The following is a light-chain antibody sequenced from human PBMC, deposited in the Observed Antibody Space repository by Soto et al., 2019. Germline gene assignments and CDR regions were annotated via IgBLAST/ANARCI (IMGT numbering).Light chain of an antibody. CDR2: GAS. CDR1: QSVSSN. Sequence: EIVMTQSPATLSVSPGERATLSCRASQSVSSNLAWYQQKPGQAPRLLIYGASTRATGIPARFSGSGSGTEFTLTISSLQSEAFAVYYCQQYNSWLLLTFGGGTKVEIK. V-gene: IGKV3-15*01. J-gene: IGKJ4*01. CDR3: QQYNSWLLLT.